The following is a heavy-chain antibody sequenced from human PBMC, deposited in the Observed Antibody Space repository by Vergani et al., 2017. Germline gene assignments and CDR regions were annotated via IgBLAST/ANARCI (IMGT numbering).Heavy chain of an antibody. CDR2: ISLNSGDT. CDR1: GHRFTVYS. J-gene: IGHJ4*02. V-gene: IGHV1-2*02. Sequence: QVQLVQSGAEVKKPGASVRVSCKASGHRFTVYSMDWVRQAPGQGLEWMGRISLNSGDTNFAQKFQGRVTMTRDTSINTGYLQLSGLTSDDTAGYYCATNDRARQPPGGFWGQGTLVTVSS. D-gene: IGHD1-1*01. CDR3: ATNDRARQPPGGF.